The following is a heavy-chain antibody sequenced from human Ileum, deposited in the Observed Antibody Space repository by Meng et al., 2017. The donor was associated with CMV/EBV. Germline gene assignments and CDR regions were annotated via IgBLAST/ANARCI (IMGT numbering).Heavy chain of an antibody. D-gene: IGHD4-11*01. CDR1: GYSISSGYY. CDR3: ARDATTRFDY. J-gene: IGHJ4*02. Sequence: LRLSCTVSGYSISSGYYWGWIRQPPGKGLEWIGSIYRSGSTYYNPSLKSRVTISVDTSKNQFSLKLSSVTAADTAVYYCARDATTRFDYWGQGTLVTVSS. CDR2: IYRSGST. V-gene: IGHV4-38-2*02.